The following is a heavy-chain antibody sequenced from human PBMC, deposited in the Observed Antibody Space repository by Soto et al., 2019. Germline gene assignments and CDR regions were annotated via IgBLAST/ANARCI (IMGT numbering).Heavy chain of an antibody. V-gene: IGHV1-69*02. CDR1: GDTFSSYP. CDR3: AASYGSGSQAFDC. CDR2: TIPILSMS. D-gene: IGHD3-10*01. J-gene: IGHJ4*02. Sequence: QVHLVQSGAELKKPGSSVRVSCKASGDTFSSYPINWVRQAPGLGLEWLGRTIPILSMSNYALKFQCRLTITADKSTSTAYMELSSLISEDTAMDSCAASYGSGSQAFDCWGQGALVTVSS.